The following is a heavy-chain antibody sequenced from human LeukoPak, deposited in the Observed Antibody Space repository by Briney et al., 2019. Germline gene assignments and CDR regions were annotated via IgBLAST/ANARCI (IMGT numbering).Heavy chain of an antibody. CDR3: ARDAYGDYYFDY. J-gene: IGHJ4*02. CDR1: GFIFSSFA. CDR2: ISGSGGTT. Sequence: PGGSLRLSCAASGFIFSSFAMTWVRQAPGKGLEWVSAISGSGGTTNYADSVKGRFTISRDSSKNTLYLQMNSLRAEDTAVYYCARDAYGDYYFDYWGQGTLVTVSS. D-gene: IGHD4-17*01. V-gene: IGHV3-23*01.